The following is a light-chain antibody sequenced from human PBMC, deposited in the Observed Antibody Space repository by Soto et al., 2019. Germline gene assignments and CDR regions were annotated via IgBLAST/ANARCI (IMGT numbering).Light chain of an antibody. Sequence: EIVLTQSPGTLPLSPGERATLSCRASQSVTSSYLAWYQQKPGQAPRLLISGASSRATGIPDRFSGSGSGTGFTLTISRLEPEEFAVYYCQQYSTSRLTFGGGTKVEIK. V-gene: IGKV3-20*01. CDR3: QQYSTSRLT. CDR2: GAS. CDR1: QSVTSSY. J-gene: IGKJ4*02.